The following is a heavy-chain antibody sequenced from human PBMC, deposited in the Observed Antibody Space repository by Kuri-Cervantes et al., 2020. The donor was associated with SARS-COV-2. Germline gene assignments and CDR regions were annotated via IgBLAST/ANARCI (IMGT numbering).Heavy chain of an antibody. CDR3: APYGGERIAVAG. J-gene: IGHJ4*02. CDR1: GYTFTSYG. CDR2: IIPILGTA. V-gene: IGHV1-69*04. D-gene: IGHD6-19*01. Sequence: SVKVSCKASGYTFTSYGISWVRQAPGQGLEWMGRIIPILGTANYAQKFQGRVTITADKSTSTAYMELSSLRSEDTAVYYCAPYGGERIAVAGWGQGTLGTGAS.